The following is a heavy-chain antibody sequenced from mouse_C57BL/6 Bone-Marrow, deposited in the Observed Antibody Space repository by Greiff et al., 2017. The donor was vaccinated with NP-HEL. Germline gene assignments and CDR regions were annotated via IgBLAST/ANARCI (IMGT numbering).Heavy chain of an antibody. CDR2: IDPENGDT. V-gene: IGHV14-4*01. CDR3: TTYGSSPPYWYFDV. J-gene: IGHJ1*03. D-gene: IGHD1-1*01. CDR1: GFNIKDDY. Sequence: EVQLQQSGAELVRPGASVKLSCTASGFNIKDDYMHWVKQRPEQGLEWIGWIDPENGDTEYASKFQGKATITADTASNTAYLQLSSLTSEDTAVYYCTTYGSSPPYWYFDVWGTGTTVTVSS.